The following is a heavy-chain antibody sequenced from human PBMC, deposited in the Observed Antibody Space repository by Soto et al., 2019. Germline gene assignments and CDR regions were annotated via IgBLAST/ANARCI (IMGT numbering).Heavy chain of an antibody. CDR1: GFTFRSYW. V-gene: IGHV3-74*01. CDR3: AREGIAYCSSTSCYFDY. D-gene: IGHD2-2*01. J-gene: IGHJ4*02. CDR2: INSDGSST. Sequence: GGSLRLSCAASGFTFRSYWMHWVRQAPGKGLVWVSRINSDGSSTSYADSVKGRFTISRDNAKNTLYLQMNSLRAEDTAVYYCAREGIAYCSSTSCYFDYWGQGTLVTVS.